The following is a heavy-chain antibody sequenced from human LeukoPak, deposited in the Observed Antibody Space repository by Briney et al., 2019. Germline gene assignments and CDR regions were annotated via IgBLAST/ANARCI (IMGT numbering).Heavy chain of an antibody. CDR3: ARQGQRSQLLIRGFFDL. V-gene: IGHV3-30*03. CDR2: ISYDGSNK. CDR1: GFTFSSYG. Sequence: GGSLRLSCAASGFTFSSYGMHWVRQAPGKGLEWVAVISYDGSNKYYADPVKGRFTISRDNSKNTLYLRMNSLRAEDTAVYYCARQGQRSQLLIRGFFDLWGQGTLVTVSS. D-gene: IGHD2-2*01. J-gene: IGHJ4*02.